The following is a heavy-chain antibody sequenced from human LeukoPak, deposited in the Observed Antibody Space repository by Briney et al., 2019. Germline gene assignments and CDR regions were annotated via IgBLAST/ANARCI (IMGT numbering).Heavy chain of an antibody. CDR1: GFTFSTYS. CDR3: ARHGYTSGWVRS. CDR2: ITGTSNNI. J-gene: IGHJ4*02. D-gene: IGHD6-19*01. Sequence: GVLRLSCAASGFTFSTYSMNWVRQAPGKGLEWVSFITGTSNNIYYADSVKGRFTISRDNSKNTLYLQMNSLRAEDTAVYYCARHGYTSGWVRSWGQGTLVTVST. V-gene: IGHV3-48*01.